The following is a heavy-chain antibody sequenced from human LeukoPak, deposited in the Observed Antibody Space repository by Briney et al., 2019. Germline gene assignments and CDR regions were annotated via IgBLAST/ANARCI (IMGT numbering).Heavy chain of an antibody. CDR2: INPNSGGT. Sequence: GASVKVSCKASGYTFTCYYMHWVRQAPGQGLEWMGWINPNSGGTNYAQKFQGWVTMTRDTSISTAYMELSRLRSDDTAAYYCARGGYSNYLWYYYYGMDVWGQGTTVTVSS. CDR3: ARGGYSNYLWYYYYGMDV. J-gene: IGHJ6*02. CDR1: GYTFTCYY. D-gene: IGHD4-11*01. V-gene: IGHV1-2*04.